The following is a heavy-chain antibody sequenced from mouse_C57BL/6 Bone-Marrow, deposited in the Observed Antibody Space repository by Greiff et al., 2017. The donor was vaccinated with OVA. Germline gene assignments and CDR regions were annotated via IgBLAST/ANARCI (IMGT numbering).Heavy chain of an antibody. CDR1: GFNIKDDY. V-gene: IGHV14-4*01. CDR2: IDPENGDT. Sequence: VQLQQSGAELVRPGASVKLSCTASGFNIKDDYMHWVKQRSEQGLEWIGWIDPENGDTEYASKFQGKATITADTSSNTAYLQLSSLTSEDTAVYYCTTGPWFAYWGQGTLVTVSA. J-gene: IGHJ3*01. CDR3: TTGPWFAY.